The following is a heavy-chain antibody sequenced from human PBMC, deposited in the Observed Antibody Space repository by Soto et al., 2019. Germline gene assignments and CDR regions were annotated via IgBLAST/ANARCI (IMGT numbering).Heavy chain of an antibody. V-gene: IGHV1-46*03. D-gene: IGHD2-2*01. CDR1: GYTFTSYY. Sequence: ASVKVSCKASGYTFTSYYMHWVRQAPGQGLEWMGIINPSGGSTSYAQKFQGRVTMTRDTSTSTVYMELSSLRSEDTAVYYFVIEGDIVVVPAATILNDAFDIWGQGTRVTVSS. CDR3: VIEGDIVVVPAATILNDAFDI. CDR2: INPSGGST. J-gene: IGHJ3*02.